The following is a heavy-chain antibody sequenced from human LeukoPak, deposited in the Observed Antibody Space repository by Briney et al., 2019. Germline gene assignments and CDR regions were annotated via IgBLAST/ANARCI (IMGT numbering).Heavy chain of an antibody. J-gene: IGHJ4*02. CDR1: GDSVSSNSAA. Sequence: SQTLSLTCAISGDSVSSNSAAWNWIRQSPSRGLEWLGRTYYRSKWYNDYAVSVKSRITINPDTSKNQFSLQLNSVTPEDTAVYYCARASEEGRIAVAGTFFDYWGQGTLVTASS. CDR2: TYYRSKWYN. CDR3: ARASEEGRIAVAGTFFDY. D-gene: IGHD6-19*01. V-gene: IGHV6-1*01.